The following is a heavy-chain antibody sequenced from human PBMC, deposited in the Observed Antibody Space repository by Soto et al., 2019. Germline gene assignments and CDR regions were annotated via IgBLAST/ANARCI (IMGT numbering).Heavy chain of an antibody. CDR1: GFTFSSYW. V-gene: IGHV3-7*04. CDR3: ARVPEDSSWYNWFDP. Sequence: EVQLVESGGGLVQPGGSLRLSCAASGFTFSSYWMSWVRQAPGKGLEWVANIKQDGSEKYYVDSVQGRFTISRDNAQNSLYLQMNSLRAEDTAVYYCARVPEDSSWYNWFDPWGQGTLVPVSS. CDR2: IKQDGSEK. D-gene: IGHD6-13*01. J-gene: IGHJ5*02.